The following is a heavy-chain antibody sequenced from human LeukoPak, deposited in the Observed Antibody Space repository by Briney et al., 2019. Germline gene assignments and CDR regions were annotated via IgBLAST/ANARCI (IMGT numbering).Heavy chain of an antibody. D-gene: IGHD6-13*01. V-gene: IGHV4-30-4*01. J-gene: IGHJ4*02. CDR2: IYSSGST. CDR3: ARAAIAAADTIAY. Sequence: SETLSLTCTVSGGSISSGDYYWSWIRQPPGKGLEWIGYIYSSGSTYYNPSLKSRVTISVDTSKNQFSLKLSSVTAADTAVYYCARAAIAAADTIAYWGQGTLVTVSS. CDR1: GGSISSGDYY.